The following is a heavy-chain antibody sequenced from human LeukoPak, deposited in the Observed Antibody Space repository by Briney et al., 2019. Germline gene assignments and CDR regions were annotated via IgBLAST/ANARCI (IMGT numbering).Heavy chain of an antibody. CDR3: AREGITAAGDDASDI. Sequence: PGGSLRLSCAASGFTFRRHYMTWVRQAPGKGLEWVANIKQDGSDKYYLDSVRGRFTISRDNAKNSLYLQMNSLRVEDTAVYYCAREGITAAGDDASDIWGRGTMVTVSS. D-gene: IGHD6-13*01. CDR2: IKQDGSDK. V-gene: IGHV3-7*01. J-gene: IGHJ3*02. CDR1: GFTFRRHY.